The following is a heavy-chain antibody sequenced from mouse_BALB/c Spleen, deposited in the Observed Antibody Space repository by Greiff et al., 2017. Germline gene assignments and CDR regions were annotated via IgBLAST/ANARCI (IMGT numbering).Heavy chain of an antibody. CDR3: ARTTVVATDY. CDR1: GFNIKDTY. CDR2: IDPANGNT. Sequence: EVQLVESGAELVKPGASVKLSCTASGFNIKDTYMHWVKQRPEQGLEWIGRIDPANGNTKYDPKFQGKATITADTSSNTAYLQRSSLTSEDTAVYYCARTTVVATDYWGQGTTLTVSS. V-gene: IGHV14-3*02. D-gene: IGHD1-1*01. J-gene: IGHJ2*01.